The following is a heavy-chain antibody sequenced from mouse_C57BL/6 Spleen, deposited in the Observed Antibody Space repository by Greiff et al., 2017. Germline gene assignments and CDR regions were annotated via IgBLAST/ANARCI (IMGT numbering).Heavy chain of an antibody. V-gene: IGHV14-2*01. J-gene: IGHJ2*01. CDR2: IDPEDGET. CDR3: AGARLREGYFDY. CDR1: GFNIKDYY. D-gene: IGHD2-2*01. Sequence: EVKLMESGAELVKPGASVKLSCTASGFNIKDYYMHWVKQRTEQGLEWIGRIDPEDGETKYAPKFQGKATITADTSSNTAYLQLSSLTSEDTAVYYCAGARLREGYFDYWGQGTTLTVSS.